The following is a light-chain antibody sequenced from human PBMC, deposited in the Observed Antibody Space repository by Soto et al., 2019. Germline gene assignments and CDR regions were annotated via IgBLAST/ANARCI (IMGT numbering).Light chain of an antibody. CDR3: PSYTRSGTIV. J-gene: IGLJ2*01. CDR1: SADIGGYHY. CDR2: EIH. Sequence: QSGLTQPASVSGSPGQSITISCTGSSADIGGYHYVSWYRQHPGRVPQLIIYEIHHRPSGVSHRCSGSKSGNTASLTISGLLAEDEADYYCPSYTRSGTIVFGGGTKLTVL. V-gene: IGLV2-14*01.